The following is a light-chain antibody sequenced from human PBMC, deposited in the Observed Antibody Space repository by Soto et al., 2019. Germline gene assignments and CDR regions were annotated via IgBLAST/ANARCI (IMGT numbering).Light chain of an antibody. CDR1: QSVSSK. CDR3: HQDFNLPWT. J-gene: IGKJ1*01. CDR2: GAS. V-gene: IGKV3D-15*02. Sequence: IEMTQSPATLSVSPGERATLSCRASQSVSSKLAWYQQKPGQAPRLLIYGASSRATGIPVRFSGSGSGTDFTLTISSLQPEDFAVYFCHQDFNLPWTFGQGTKVDI.